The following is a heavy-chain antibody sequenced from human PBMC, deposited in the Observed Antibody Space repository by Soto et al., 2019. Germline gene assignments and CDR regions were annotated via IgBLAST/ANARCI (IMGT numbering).Heavy chain of an antibody. CDR1: GYTFTSYG. CDR3: ARDLLLDIVVVPAAGNYMDV. D-gene: IGHD2-2*01. CDR2: ISAYNGNT. J-gene: IGHJ6*02. V-gene: IGHV1-18*01. Sequence: ASVKVSCKASGYTFTSYGISWVRQAPGQGLEWMGWISAYNGNTNYARKLQGRVTMTTDTSTSTAYMELRSLRSDDTAVYYCARDLLLDIVVVPAAGNYMDVWGQGTTVTVTS.